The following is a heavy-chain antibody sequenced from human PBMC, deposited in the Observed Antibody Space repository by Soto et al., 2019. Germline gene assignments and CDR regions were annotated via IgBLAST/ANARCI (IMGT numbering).Heavy chain of an antibody. CDR3: ATKRFASSGYYSDY. CDR2: ITGSGGST. D-gene: IGHD3-22*01. CDR1: GFTFSSYA. Sequence: PGGSLRLSCAASGFTFSSYAMGWVRQAPGKGLEWVSAITGSGGSTYYGDSVRGRFTISRDNSKNTLYLQMNSLRADDTAVYYCATKRFASSGYYSDYWGQGTLVTVSS. V-gene: IGHV3-23*01. J-gene: IGHJ4*02.